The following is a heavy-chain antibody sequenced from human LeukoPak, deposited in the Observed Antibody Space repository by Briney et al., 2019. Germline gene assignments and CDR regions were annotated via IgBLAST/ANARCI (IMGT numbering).Heavy chain of an antibody. CDR1: GGSFSGYY. V-gene: IGHV4-34*01. D-gene: IGHD3-22*01. J-gene: IGHJ4*02. CDR3: ARGRREGYDSSAPPDGDHYYSDY. CDR2: INHSGST. Sequence: SETLSLTCAVYGGSFSGYYWSWIRQPPGKGLEWIGEINHSGSTNYNPSLKSRVTISVDTSKNQFSLKLSSVTAADTAVYYCARGRREGYDSSAPPDGDHYYSDYWGQGTLVTVSS.